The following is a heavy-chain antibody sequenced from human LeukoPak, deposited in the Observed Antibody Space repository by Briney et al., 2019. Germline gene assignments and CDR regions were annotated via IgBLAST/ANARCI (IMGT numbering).Heavy chain of an antibody. CDR3: ARDWGTFDY. CDR1: GFTFSSYE. D-gene: IGHD3-16*01. J-gene: IGHJ4*02. Sequence: PGGSLRLSCAASGFTFSSYEMNWVRQAPGKGLEWVSAISGSGGYTYYADSVKGRFTISRDNAKNSLYLQMNSLRAEDTAVYYCARDWGTFDYWGQGTLVTVSS. V-gene: IGHV3-21*04. CDR2: ISGSGGYT.